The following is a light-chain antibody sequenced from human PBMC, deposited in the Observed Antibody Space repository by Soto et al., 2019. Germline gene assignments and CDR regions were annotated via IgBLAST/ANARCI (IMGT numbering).Light chain of an antibody. V-gene: IGLV2-14*01. CDR1: SSDVGAYNY. CDR3: SSYTTSSTLL. J-gene: IGLJ2*01. CDR2: EVS. Sequence: QSALTQPASVSGSPGQSITISCTGTSSDVGAYNYVSWYQQHPGKAPKLMIFEVSHRPSGVSIRFSGSKSGNTASLTISGLQAEDEADYYCSSYTTSSTLLFGGGTKLTVL.